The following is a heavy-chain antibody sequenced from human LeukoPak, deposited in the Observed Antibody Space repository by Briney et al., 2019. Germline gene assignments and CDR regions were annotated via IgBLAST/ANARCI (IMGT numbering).Heavy chain of an antibody. D-gene: IGHD3-10*01. V-gene: IGHV4-59*01. CDR2: SYYNGNT. CDR1: GGSITNYY. CDR3: ARDRAYGSGKFYFDF. J-gene: IGHJ4*02. Sequence: MSSETLSLTCTVSGGSITNYYWSWIRQPPGKGLEWIGFSYYNGNTNYNPSLKSRVTISVDTSKTQFSLRLSSVTAADTAVYYCARDRAYGSGKFYFDFWGQGTLVTVSS.